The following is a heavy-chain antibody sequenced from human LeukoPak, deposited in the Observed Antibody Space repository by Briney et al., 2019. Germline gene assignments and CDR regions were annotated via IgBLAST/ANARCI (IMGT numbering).Heavy chain of an antibody. CDR2: ISSRGSTI. CDR1: GFTFSDYY. V-gene: IGHV3-11*01. Sequence: GGSLRLSCAASGFTFSDYYMNWIRQAPGKGLEWVSYISSRGSTIYYADSVKGRFTISRDNAKNSLYLQMNSLRAEDTAVYYCARNRDANHFDYWGQGTLLTVPS. CDR3: ARNRDANHFDY. D-gene: IGHD4/OR15-4a*01. J-gene: IGHJ4*02.